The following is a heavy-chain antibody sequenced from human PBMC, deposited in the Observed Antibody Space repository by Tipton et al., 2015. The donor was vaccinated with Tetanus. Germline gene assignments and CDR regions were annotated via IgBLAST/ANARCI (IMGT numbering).Heavy chain of an antibody. Sequence: QLVQSGPEVKRPGSSVKVSCRASGGTYTTHGVTWVRQAPGRSLEWMGGIVPKFPTTNYAQKFEGRLTITADESATAAHMELRGLRLDDTAIYYCVRHRIGVAPKVQSWFDPWGQGTLVTVSS. CDR3: VRHRIGVAPKVQSWFDP. CDR2: IVPKFPTT. CDR1: GGTYTTHG. V-gene: IGHV1-69*01. J-gene: IGHJ5*02. D-gene: IGHD2/OR15-2a*01.